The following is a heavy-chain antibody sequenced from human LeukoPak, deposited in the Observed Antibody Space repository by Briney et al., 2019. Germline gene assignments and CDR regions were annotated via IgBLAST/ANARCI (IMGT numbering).Heavy chain of an antibody. CDR2: ISYDAYEGNNE. V-gene: IGHV3-30*04. J-gene: IGHJ4*02. Sequence: GGSLRLSCIASGFTFSSYSMHWVRQAPGKGLEWVASISYDAYEGNNEDYADSVKGRFPLSRDNSKATLYLEMNSLRVEDTAVYYCAREGRYGVYPAAYFDYWGRGTLVTVSS. CDR1: GFTFSSYS. CDR3: AREGRYGVYPAAYFDY. D-gene: IGHD4-17*01.